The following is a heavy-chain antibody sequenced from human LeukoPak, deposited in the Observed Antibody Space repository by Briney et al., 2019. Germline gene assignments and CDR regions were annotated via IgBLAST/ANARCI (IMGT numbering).Heavy chain of an antibody. CDR3: AKDDSSSGGGSDY. CDR2: ISYDGSNE. D-gene: IGHD6-13*01. CDR1: GFTFRSFG. J-gene: IGHJ4*02. V-gene: IGHV3-30*18. Sequence: GGSPRLSCAASGFTFRSFGMHWVRQAPGKGLEWVALISYDGSNEYYADSVKGRFTISRDNSKNTLYLQMNSLRAEDTALYYCAKDDSSSGGGSDYWGQGTLVTVSS.